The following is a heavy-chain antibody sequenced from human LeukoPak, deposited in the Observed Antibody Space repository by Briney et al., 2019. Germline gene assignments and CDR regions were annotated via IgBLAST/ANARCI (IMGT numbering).Heavy chain of an antibody. CDR3: ARVHFYYMDI. Sequence: GGSLRLSCAVSGFRISINDMSWVRQAPGKGLQWVSMMYIDGNRYYADSVKGRFTISRDNSKNTLFLQMDSLRADDTAVYYCARVHFYYMDIWGKGTTVTISS. V-gene: IGHV3-53*01. J-gene: IGHJ6*03. CDR1: GFRISIND. CDR2: MYIDGNR.